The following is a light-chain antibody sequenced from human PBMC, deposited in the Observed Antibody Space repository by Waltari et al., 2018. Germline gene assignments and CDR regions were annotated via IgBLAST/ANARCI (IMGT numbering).Light chain of an antibody. V-gene: IGLV1-51*01. CDR2: DDN. CDR1: SSHTGKNF. Sequence: QSVATQPPPVSPAPGPKVTIPCSGISSHTGKNFLTMYQHIPGTAPQLLIYDDNKRPSGIPDRFSGSKSGTSATLGITGLQTGDEADYSCGAWDTTLSAYVFGTGTRVSVL. J-gene: IGLJ1*01. CDR3: GAWDTTLSAYV.